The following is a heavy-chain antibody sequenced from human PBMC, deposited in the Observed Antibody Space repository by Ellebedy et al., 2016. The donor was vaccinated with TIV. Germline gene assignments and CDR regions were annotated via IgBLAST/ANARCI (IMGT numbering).Heavy chain of an antibody. D-gene: IGHD1-1*01. Sequence: GESLKISCAASGFTFSGYWMSWVRQAPGKGLEWVGRSRNKAKSYTTDYAASVKGRFTISRDDSKNSLYLQMNSLKTEDTAIYYCARDTTSDYWGQGALVTVSS. J-gene: IGHJ4*02. CDR1: GFTFSGYW. V-gene: IGHV3-72*01. CDR3: ARDTTSDY. CDR2: SRNKAKSYTT.